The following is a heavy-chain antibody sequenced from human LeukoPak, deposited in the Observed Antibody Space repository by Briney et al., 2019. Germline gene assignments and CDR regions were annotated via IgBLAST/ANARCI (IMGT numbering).Heavy chain of an antibody. V-gene: IGHV3-21*01. CDR3: ARHYSSSWYGDWFDP. J-gene: IGHJ5*02. Sequence: GGSLRLSCVASGFTFSSHGMNWVRQAPGKGLEWVSSITSTSTYIYYGDSVKGRFTISRDNAKNSLYLQMNSLRAEDTAVYYCARHYSSSWYGDWFDPWGQGTLVTVSS. CDR1: GFTFSSHG. D-gene: IGHD6-13*01. CDR2: ITSTSTYI.